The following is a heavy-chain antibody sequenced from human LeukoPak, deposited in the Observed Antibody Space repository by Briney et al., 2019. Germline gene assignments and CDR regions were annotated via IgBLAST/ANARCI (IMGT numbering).Heavy chain of an antibody. J-gene: IGHJ6*02. V-gene: IGHV4-59*01. CDR3: ARGNDFWSGFPPYYYGMDV. D-gene: IGHD3-3*01. CDR1: GGSISSYY. CDR2: IYYSGST. Sequence: SETLSLTCTVSGGSISSYYWSWIRQPPGKGLEWIGYIYYSGSTNYNPSLKSRVTISVDTSKKQFSLKLSSVTAADTAVYYCARGNDFWSGFPPYYYGMDVWGQGTTVTVSS.